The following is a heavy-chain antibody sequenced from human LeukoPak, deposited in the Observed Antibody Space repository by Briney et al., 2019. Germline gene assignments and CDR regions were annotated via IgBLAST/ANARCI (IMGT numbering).Heavy chain of an antibody. CDR3: ASLGGYSHPGDY. CDR1: GFTFSSYW. CDR2: IKQDGSEK. J-gene: IGHJ4*02. Sequence: GGSLSLSCAASGFTFSSYWMSWVRQAPGKGLEWVANIKQDGSEKYYVDSVKGRFTISRDNAKNSLYLQMNSLRAEDTAVYYCASLGGYSHPGDYWGQGTLVTVSS. D-gene: IGHD5-18*01. V-gene: IGHV3-7*01.